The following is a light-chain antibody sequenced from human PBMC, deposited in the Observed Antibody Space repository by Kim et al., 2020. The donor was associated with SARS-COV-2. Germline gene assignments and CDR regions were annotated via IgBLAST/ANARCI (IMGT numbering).Light chain of an antibody. CDR2: DAS. V-gene: IGKV3-11*01. Sequence: SPGESASLSARASHSVSSSLAWYQQQPGQAPRLLLYDASTSAAGIPARFSGSGSGTDVTLTISSLEHEDFAAYYCQQRSNWPPWTFGQGTKVDIK. CDR3: QQRSNWPPWT. CDR1: HSVSSS. J-gene: IGKJ1*01.